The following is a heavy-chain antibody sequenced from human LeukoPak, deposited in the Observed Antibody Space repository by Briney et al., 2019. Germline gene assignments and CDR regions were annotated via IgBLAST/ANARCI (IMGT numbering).Heavy chain of an antibody. CDR2: IYYSGST. CDR1: GGSISSGDYY. D-gene: IGHD1-7*01. V-gene: IGHV4-30-4*01. Sequence: SETLPLTCTVSGGSISSGDYYWSWIRQPPGKGLEWIGYIYYSGSTYYNPSLKSRVTISVDTSKNQFSLKLSSVTAADTAVYYCARAGTHWDYNWFDPWGQGTLVTVSS. CDR3: ARAGTHWDYNWFDP. J-gene: IGHJ5*02.